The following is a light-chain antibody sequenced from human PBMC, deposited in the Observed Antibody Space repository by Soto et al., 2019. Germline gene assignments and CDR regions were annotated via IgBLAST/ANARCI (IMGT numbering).Light chain of an antibody. V-gene: IGKV3-15*01. CDR2: GAS. Sequence: EVVLTQSPSTLSVSPGDRATLSCRASQAINNNLAWYQQKPGQAPRLLIYGASSGAAGLPARFSASGSGTEFTLTISSLQSEDFAVYYCHQYNNWPPYTFGQGTKLEIK. CDR1: QAINNN. CDR3: HQYNNWPPYT. J-gene: IGKJ2*01.